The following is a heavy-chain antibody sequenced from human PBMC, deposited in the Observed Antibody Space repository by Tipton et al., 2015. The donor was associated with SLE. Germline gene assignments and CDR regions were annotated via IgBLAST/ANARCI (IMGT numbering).Heavy chain of an antibody. CDR2: ISYDGSNR. Sequence: RSLRLSCAASGFTFSSHAMHWVSQVPGKGLEWVAIISYDGSNRYYADSVKGRFTISRDNSKNTLYLEMNSLRDEDTAVYYCARESSNSDAFDIWGQGTMVTVSS. D-gene: IGHD2-15*01. V-gene: IGHV3-30-3*01. CDR1: GFTFSSHA. CDR3: ARESSNSDAFDI. J-gene: IGHJ3*02.